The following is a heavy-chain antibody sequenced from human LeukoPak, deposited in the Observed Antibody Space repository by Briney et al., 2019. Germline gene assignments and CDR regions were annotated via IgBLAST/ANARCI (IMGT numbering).Heavy chain of an antibody. CDR1: GGSFSGYY. J-gene: IGHJ4*02. Sequence: PSETLSLTCAVYGGSFSGYYWSWIRQPPGKGLEWIGEINHSGGTKYNPSLKSRVTIAVDTSKNQFSLKLNSVTAADTAVYYCARAEITVTPCFFDSWGQGTLVTVSS. CDR3: ARAEITVTPCFFDS. CDR2: INHSGGT. V-gene: IGHV4-34*01. D-gene: IGHD3-22*01.